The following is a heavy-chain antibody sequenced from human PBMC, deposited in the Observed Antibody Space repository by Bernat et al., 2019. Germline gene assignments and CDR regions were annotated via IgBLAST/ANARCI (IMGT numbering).Heavy chain of an antibody. V-gene: IGHV3-23*04. Sequence: EVQLVESGGGLVQPGGSLRLSCAASGFTFSNYAMSWVRQAPGKGLEWISAISGSGVNSYYADSVKGRFSVFRDNSKNTLYLQMIGLRAEDTAVYYCAKDVSSSGWYGNFDYWGQGILITVSS. J-gene: IGHJ4*02. CDR3: AKDVSSSGWYGNFDY. CDR1: GFTFSNYA. D-gene: IGHD6-19*01. CDR2: ISGSGVNS.